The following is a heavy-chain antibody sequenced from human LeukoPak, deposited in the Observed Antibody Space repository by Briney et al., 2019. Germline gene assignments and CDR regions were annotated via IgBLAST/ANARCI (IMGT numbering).Heavy chain of an antibody. J-gene: IGHJ4*02. V-gene: IGHV3-23*01. CDR1: GFTFSSYA. CDR2: ISGSGGST. CDR3: AKASKPRIQLTLDY. D-gene: IGHD5-18*01. Sequence: GGSLRLSCAASGFTFSSYAMSWVRQAPGKGLEWVSAISGSGGSTYYADSVKGRFTISRDNSKNTLYLQMNSLRAEDTAVYYCAKASKPRIQLTLDYWGQGTLVTVSS.